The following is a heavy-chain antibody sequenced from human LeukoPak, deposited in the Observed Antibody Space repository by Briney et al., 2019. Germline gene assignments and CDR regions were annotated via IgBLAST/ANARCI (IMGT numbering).Heavy chain of an antibody. Sequence: SETLSLTCTVSGASITTYYWTWIRQPPGKGLEWIGYIYTSGSTNYNPSLKSRVTISVDTSKNQFSLKLSSVTAADTAVYYCASASRRDGYNQLIYYFDYWGQGTLVTVSS. J-gene: IGHJ4*02. V-gene: IGHV4-4*09. CDR1: GASITTYY. CDR2: IYTSGST. CDR3: ASASRRDGYNQLIYYFDY. D-gene: IGHD5-24*01.